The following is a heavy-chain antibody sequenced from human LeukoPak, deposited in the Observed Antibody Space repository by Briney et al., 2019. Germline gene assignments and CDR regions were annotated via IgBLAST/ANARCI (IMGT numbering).Heavy chain of an antibody. CDR2: IYYSGTT. CDR1: GGSISSRGYY. D-gene: IGHD6-13*01. Sequence: SETLSLTCTVSGGSISSRGYYWSWIRQHPGKGLEWLGFIYYSGTTYYNPSLKSRATISVDTSKNHFSLKLISVTDADTAMYYCARGTGGAAAADFDPWGQGTLVTVAS. CDR3: ARGTGGAAAADFDP. J-gene: IGHJ5*02. V-gene: IGHV4-31*03.